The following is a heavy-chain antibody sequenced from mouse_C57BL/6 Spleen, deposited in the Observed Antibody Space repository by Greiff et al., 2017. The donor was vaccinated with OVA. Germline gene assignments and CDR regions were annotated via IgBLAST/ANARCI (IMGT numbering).Heavy chain of an antibody. CDR2: IDPSDSET. V-gene: IGHV1-52*01. CDR3: ARSWDYDVFAY. CDR1: GYTFTSYW. J-gene: IGHJ3*01. D-gene: IGHD2-4*01. Sequence: QVQLQQPGAELVRPGSSVKLSCKASGYTFTSYWMHWVKQRPIQGLEWIGNIDPSDSETHYNQKFKDKATLTVDKSSSTAYMQLSSLTSEDSAVYYCARSWDYDVFAYWGQGTLVTVSA.